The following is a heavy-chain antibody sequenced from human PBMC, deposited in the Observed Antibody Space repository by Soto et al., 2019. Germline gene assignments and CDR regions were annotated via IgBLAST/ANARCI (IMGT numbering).Heavy chain of an antibody. CDR1: GFTFSSYA. D-gene: IGHD3-3*01. CDR2: ISYDGSNK. J-gene: IGHJ4*02. Sequence: QVQLVESGGGVVQPGRSLRLSCAASGFTFSSYAMHWVRQAPGKGLEWVAVISYDGSNKYYADSVKGRFTISRDNSKNTLYLQMNSLRAEDTAVYYCARGGYDFWSGYVYWGQGTLVTVSS. CDR3: ARGGYDFWSGYVY. V-gene: IGHV3-30-3*01.